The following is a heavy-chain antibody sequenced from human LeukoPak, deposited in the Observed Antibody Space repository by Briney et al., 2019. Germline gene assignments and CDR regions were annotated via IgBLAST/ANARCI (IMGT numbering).Heavy chain of an antibody. V-gene: IGHV3-74*01. Sequence: AGGSLRLSCVASGFTFRDYVMSWVRQAPGKGLVWVSRIHSDGSSTTYADSVKGRFTISRDNAKNTLYLQMNSLRVEDTAVYYCARDSFAPSWGQGTLVTVSS. J-gene: IGHJ4*02. D-gene: IGHD2/OR15-2a*01. CDR2: IHSDGSST. CDR1: GFTFRDYV. CDR3: ARDSFAPS.